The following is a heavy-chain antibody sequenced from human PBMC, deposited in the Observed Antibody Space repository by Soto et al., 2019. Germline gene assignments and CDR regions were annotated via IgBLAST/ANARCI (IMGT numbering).Heavy chain of an antibody. CDR1: GFTFSNAW. V-gene: IGHV3-15*07. D-gene: IGHD2-21*02. Sequence: GGSLRLSCAASGFTFSNAWMNWVRQAPGKGLEWVGRIKSKTDGGTTDYAAPVKGRFTISRDDSKNTLYLQMNSLKTEDTAVYYCTTDESVTLYYYYGMDVWGQGTTVTVSS. CDR2: IKSKTDGGTT. CDR3: TTDESVTLYYYYGMDV. J-gene: IGHJ6*02.